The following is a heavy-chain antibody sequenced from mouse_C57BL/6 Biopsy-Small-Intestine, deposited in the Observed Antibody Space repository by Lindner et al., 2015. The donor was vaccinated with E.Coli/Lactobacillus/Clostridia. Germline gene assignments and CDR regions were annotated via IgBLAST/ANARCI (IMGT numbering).Heavy chain of an antibody. CDR3: ARQGYFITTDYYAMDY. J-gene: IGHJ4*01. CDR1: EYEFPSHD. CDR2: INSDGGST. D-gene: IGHD1-1*01. V-gene: IGHV5-2*01. Sequence: VQLQESGGGLVQPGESLKLSCESNEYEFPSHDMSWVRKTPEKRLELVAAINSDGGSTYYPDTMERRFIISRDNTKKTLYLQMSSLRSEDTALYYCARQGYFITTDYYAMDYWGQGTSVTASS.